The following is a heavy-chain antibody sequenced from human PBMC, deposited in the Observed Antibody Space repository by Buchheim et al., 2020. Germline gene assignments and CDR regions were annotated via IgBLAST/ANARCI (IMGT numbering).Heavy chain of an antibody. J-gene: IGHJ4*02. CDR3: ARVPPFAPAGYYYDL. CDR1: GFTFSSHR. Sequence: EVQLVESGGGLVKPGGSLRLSCVASGFTFSSHRMDWVRQAPGKGLEWVASISSSGSYVYYADSLKGRFTISRDNAKNSLYLQVSSLRAEDTGVYYCARVPPFAPAGYYYDLGGQGSL. CDR2: ISSSGSYV. V-gene: IGHV3-21*06. D-gene: IGHD3-9*01.